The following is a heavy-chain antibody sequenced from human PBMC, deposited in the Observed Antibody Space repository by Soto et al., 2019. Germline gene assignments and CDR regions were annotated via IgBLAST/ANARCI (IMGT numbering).Heavy chain of an antibody. J-gene: IGHJ6*02. CDR3: ATSTIDTSTWKQYFYGMEV. Sequence: ASVKVSCKASGYTFTSYGISWARQAPGQGLEWMGWISAYNGNTNYAQKLQGRVTMTTDTSTSTAYMELRSLRSQDTAVYYCATSTIDTSTWKQYFYGMEVSGQGSTVTVSS. D-gene: IGHD6-13*01. CDR1: GYTFTSYG. V-gene: IGHV1-18*04. CDR2: ISAYNGNT.